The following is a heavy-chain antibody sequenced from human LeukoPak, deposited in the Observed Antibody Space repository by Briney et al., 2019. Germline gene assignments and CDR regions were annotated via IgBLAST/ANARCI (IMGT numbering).Heavy chain of an antibody. J-gene: IGHJ4*02. CDR2: ISSSGSTI. V-gene: IGHV3-11*04. D-gene: IGHD3-3*01. CDR3: ARVPYYDFWSGYLADY. CDR1: GFTFSDYY. Sequence: GGSLRLSCAASGFTFSDYYMSWIRQAPGKGLEWVSYISSSGSTIYYADSVKGRFTISRDNAKNSLYLQMNSLRAEDTAVYYCARVPYYDFWSGYLADYWGQGTLVTVS.